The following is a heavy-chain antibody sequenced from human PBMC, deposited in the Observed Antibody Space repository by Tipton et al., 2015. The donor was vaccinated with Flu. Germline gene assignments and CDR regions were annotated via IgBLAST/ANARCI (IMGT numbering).Heavy chain of an antibody. J-gene: IGHJ5*02. V-gene: IGHV3-7*01. CDR2: INQDGSER. CDR3: ARGSIGFDA. D-gene: IGHD5-24*01. CDR1: GFTFTNYW. Sequence: SLRLSCAASGFTFTNYWMCWVRQAPGQGLEWVANINQDGSERNYVDSVKGRITISRDNAKNSLYLQVSSLTAEDTAIYYCARGSIGFDAWGQGTLVTVSS.